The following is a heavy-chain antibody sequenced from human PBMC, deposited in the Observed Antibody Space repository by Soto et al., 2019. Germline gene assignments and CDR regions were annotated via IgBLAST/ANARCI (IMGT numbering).Heavy chain of an antibody. CDR3: AREHKVVNDFEF. Sequence: QVQLQESGQGLVKPSDTLSLSCTVSGGSISSYYWNWIRQPAGKGLEWIGRIYSSGATNYNPSLKSRVTMSTDTSTNHFSQRLTSVTPADTAVYYCAREHKVVNDFEFWGQGILVTVSS. CDR1: GGSISSYY. CDR2: IYSSGAT. J-gene: IGHJ4*02. D-gene: IGHD2-15*01. V-gene: IGHV4-4*07.